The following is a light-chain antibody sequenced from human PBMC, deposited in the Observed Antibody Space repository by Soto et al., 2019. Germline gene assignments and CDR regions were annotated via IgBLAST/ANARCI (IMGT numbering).Light chain of an antibody. CDR2: DAF. CDR1: QGVSSY. V-gene: IGKV3D-11*01. CDR3: QQRDNWHPDMFT. Sequence: EFVLTQSPATLSLSPGERATLSWRASQGVSSYIAWYQQKPGQAPRLLIYDAFNRATGIPDRFSGSAPGTDFTLTIISLEPEDFAVYYWQQRDNWHPDMFTFGGGTEVLIK. J-gene: IGKJ4*01.